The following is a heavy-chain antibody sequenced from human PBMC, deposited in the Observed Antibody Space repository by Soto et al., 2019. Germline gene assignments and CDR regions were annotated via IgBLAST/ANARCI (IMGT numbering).Heavy chain of an antibody. Sequence: QVQLVQSGAEVKKPGASVKVSCKASGYTFTNYGISWVRQAPGQGLEWMGWINTYSTNTNFAQKLQGRVSMTTDTSTNTAYMELRSLRLDDTAVYYCARDRSSVIDFDYWGQGTLVTVSP. CDR3: ARDRSSVIDFDY. D-gene: IGHD6-6*01. CDR2: INTYSTNT. V-gene: IGHV1-18*01. J-gene: IGHJ4*02. CDR1: GYTFTNYG.